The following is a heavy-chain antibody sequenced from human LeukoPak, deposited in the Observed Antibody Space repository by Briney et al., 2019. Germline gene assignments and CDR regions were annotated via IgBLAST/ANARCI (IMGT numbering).Heavy chain of an antibody. D-gene: IGHD6-13*01. Sequence: PGGSLRLSCAASGFTFSSYGMHWVRQAPGKGLEWVSGISGSGGSTYYRDSVKGRFTISRDNSKNTLYVQMNSLRAEDTAVYYCAKGWQQLAGWGQGTLVTVSS. V-gene: IGHV3-23*01. J-gene: IGHJ4*02. CDR1: GFTFSSYG. CDR2: ISGSGGST. CDR3: AKGWQQLAG.